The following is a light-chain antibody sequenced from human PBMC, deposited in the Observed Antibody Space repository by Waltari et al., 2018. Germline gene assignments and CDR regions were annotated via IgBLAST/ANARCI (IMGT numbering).Light chain of an antibody. J-gene: IGLJ2*01. V-gene: IGLV2-23*02. CDR3: CSYAGSSTLV. CDR2: EVS. CDR1: SSDVGSYNL. Sequence: QSALTQPASVSGSPGQSITISCTGTSSDVGSYNLVSWYQQHPGKAPKLMIYEVSKRPSGVSNRFSGSKAGNTASLTISGLQAEDEADYYCCSYAGSSTLVFGGWTKLTVL.